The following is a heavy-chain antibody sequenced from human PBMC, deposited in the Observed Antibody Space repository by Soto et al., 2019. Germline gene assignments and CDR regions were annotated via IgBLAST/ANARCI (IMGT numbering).Heavy chain of an antibody. CDR2: IKPDGTEK. CDR1: GFNFGNFW. CDR3: ARFNTAPITVFGIIRGWFDP. D-gene: IGHD3-3*01. V-gene: IGHV3-7*05. Sequence: EVQLVESGGGLVQPGGSLRLSCAVSGFNFGNFWMSWVRQAPGKGLEWVANIKPDGTEKYYVNSVRGRFTVSRDNAENSLYLQMNSLRGEDTAVYYCARFNTAPITVFGIIRGWFDPWGQGTLVTVSS. J-gene: IGHJ5*02.